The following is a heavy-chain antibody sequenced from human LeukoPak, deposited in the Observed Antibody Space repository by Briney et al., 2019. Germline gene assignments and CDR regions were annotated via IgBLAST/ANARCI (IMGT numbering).Heavy chain of an antibody. CDR3: ARAGPNYYDSSGYYYDPFDY. CDR2: ISWNSGSI. D-gene: IGHD3-22*01. CDR1: GFTFDDYA. V-gene: IGHV3-9*01. J-gene: IGHJ4*02. Sequence: GGSLRLSCAASGFTFDDYAMHWVRQAPGKGLEWVSGISWNSGSIGYADSVKGRFTISRDNAKNSLYLQMNSLRAEDTAVYYCARAGPNYYDSSGYYYDPFDYWGQGTLVTVSS.